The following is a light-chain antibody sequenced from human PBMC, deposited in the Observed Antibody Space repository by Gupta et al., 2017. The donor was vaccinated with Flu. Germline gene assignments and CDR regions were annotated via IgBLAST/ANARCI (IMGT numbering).Light chain of an antibody. CDR3: QQRYNTPLT. V-gene: IGKV1-39*01. CDR2: VAS. CDR1: QSIASY. Sequence: IQMTQSPSSLSASVGDRVTITCRASQSIASYVNWYQQKGGEAPKLLIYVASNLQSGVPSRFSGSGSGTDFTLTISRLQPEDFATYYCQQRYNTPLTFGQGTKVEIK. J-gene: IGKJ1*01.